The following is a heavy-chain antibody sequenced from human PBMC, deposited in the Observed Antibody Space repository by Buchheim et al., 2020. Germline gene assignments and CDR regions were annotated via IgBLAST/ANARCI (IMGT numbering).Heavy chain of an antibody. CDR1: GFTFGDYA. Sequence: EVQLVESGGGLVQPGRSLRLSCTASGFTFGDYAMSWFRQAPGKGLEWVGFIRSKAYGGTTEYAASVKGRFTIPRDDSQSIAYLQMNSLKTEDTAVYYCTRASGAGYCSGGSCYWEWYYFDYWGQGTL. CDR2: IRSKAYGGTT. J-gene: IGHJ4*02. D-gene: IGHD2-15*01. V-gene: IGHV3-49*03. CDR3: TRASGAGYCSGGSCYWEWYYFDY.